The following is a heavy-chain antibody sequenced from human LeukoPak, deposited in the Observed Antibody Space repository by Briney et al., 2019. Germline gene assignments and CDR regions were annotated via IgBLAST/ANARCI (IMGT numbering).Heavy chain of an antibody. CDR3: AKGSIFWSGSEY. V-gene: IGHV3-23*01. CDR1: GFTFSSYA. Sequence: GGSLRLSCAASGFTFSSYAMSWVREAPGKGLEWVSAISGSGGSTYYADSVKGRFTISRDNSKNTLYLQMNSLRAEDTAVYNCAKGSIFWSGSEYWGQRTLVTVSS. CDR2: ISGSGGST. J-gene: IGHJ4*02. D-gene: IGHD3-3*01.